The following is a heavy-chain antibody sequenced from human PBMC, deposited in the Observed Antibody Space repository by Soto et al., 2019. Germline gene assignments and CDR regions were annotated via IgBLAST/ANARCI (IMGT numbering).Heavy chain of an antibody. CDR1: GFTFSSYA. V-gene: IGHV3-23*01. D-gene: IGHD3-10*01. CDR2: ISGSGGST. J-gene: IGHJ4*02. CDR3: AKDLGKWITMVRGVIPAGFDY. Sequence: TGGSLRLSCAASGFTFSSYAMSWVRQAPGKGLEWVSAISGSGGSTYYADSVKSRFTISRDNSKNTLYLQMNSLRAEDTAVYYCAKDLGKWITMVRGVIPAGFDYWGQGTLVTVSS.